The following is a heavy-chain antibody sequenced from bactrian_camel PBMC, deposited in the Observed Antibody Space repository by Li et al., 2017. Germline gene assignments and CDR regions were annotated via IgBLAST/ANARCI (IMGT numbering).Heavy chain of an antibody. Sequence: HVQLVESGGGSVQSGGSLRLSCAISKYTERYCLGWFRQAPGKEREEVAVIDADGETTYADSVKGRFTISQDNSKNTLSLQMNDLKPEDTGTYYCAAAREGGEVVFTGVGEFRCDFAYWGQGTQVTVS. D-gene: IGHD7*01. CDR1: KYTERYC. CDR2: IDADGET. J-gene: IGHJ6*01. CDR3: AAAREGGEVVFTGVGEFRCDFAY. V-gene: IGHV3S6*01.